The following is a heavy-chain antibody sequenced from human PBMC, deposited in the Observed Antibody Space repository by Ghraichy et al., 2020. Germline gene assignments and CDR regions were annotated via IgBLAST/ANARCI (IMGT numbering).Heavy chain of an antibody. D-gene: IGHD6-19*01. J-gene: IGHJ4*02. Sequence: GGSLRLSCATSGFTFSDYYMSWIRQAPGKGLEWVSHISSSGSTISYADSVKGRVTISRDNAKNSLYLQMNSLRAEDTAVYYCATDRGPGWYEGFFDYWGQGTLVTVSS. CDR2: ISSSGSTI. V-gene: IGHV3-11*01. CDR3: ATDRGPGWYEGFFDY. CDR1: GFTFSDYY.